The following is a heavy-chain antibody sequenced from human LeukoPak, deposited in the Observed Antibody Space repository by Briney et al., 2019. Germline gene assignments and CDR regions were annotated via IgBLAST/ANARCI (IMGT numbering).Heavy chain of an antibody. V-gene: IGHV3-23*01. Sequence: GGSLRLSCATSQFNFNNYGMTWVRQAPGKGLEWVSSITGSGGRTQYADSVKGRFTISRDNSKNTLYLQMNSLKTEDTAVYYCTTGDLYYDFWSGYSGYYFDYWGQGTLVTVSS. CDR3: TTGDLYYDFWSGYSGYYFDY. CDR1: QFNFNNYG. D-gene: IGHD3-3*01. J-gene: IGHJ4*02. CDR2: ITGSGGRT.